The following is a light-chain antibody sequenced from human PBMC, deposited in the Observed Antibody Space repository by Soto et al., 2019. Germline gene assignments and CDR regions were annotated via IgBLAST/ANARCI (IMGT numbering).Light chain of an antibody. J-gene: IGLJ1*01. CDR2: DVS. CDR3: NSYTSRSTYV. CDR1: SSEVGGYNY. Sequence: QSVLTQPASVSGSPGQSITISCTGTSSEVGGYNYVYWYQQHPGQAPKLMIYDVSNRPSGVSNRFSGPKSGNTASLTISWLQAEDEADYYCNSYTSRSTYVFGTGTKVTVL. V-gene: IGLV2-14*01.